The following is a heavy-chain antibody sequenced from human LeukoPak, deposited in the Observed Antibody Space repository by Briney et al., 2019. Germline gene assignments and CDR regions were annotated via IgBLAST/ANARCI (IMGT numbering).Heavy chain of an antibody. J-gene: IGHJ5*02. CDR2: IYYSGST. Sequence: SETLSLTCTVSGGCISNYYWSWIRQPPGKGLEWIGYIYYSGSTNYNPSLKSRVTISVDTSKNQFSLKLSSVTAADTAVYYCARGEYSFDPWGQGTLVTVSS. CDR1: GGCISNYY. D-gene: IGHD6-6*01. V-gene: IGHV4-59*01. CDR3: ARGEYSFDP.